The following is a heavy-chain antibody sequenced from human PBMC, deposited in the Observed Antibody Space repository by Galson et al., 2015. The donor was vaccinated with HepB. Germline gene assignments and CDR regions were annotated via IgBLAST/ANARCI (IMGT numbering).Heavy chain of an antibody. J-gene: IGHJ6*02. V-gene: IGHV1-69*04. Sequence: SVKVSCKASGGTFSSYTISWVRQAPGQGLEWMGRIIPILGIANYAQKFQGRVTITADKSTSTAYMELSSLRSEDTAVYYCARDRVDGYNLERLPPMDVWGQGTTVTVSS. D-gene: IGHD5-24*01. CDR1: GGTFSSYT. CDR2: IIPILGIA. CDR3: ARDRVDGYNLERLPPMDV.